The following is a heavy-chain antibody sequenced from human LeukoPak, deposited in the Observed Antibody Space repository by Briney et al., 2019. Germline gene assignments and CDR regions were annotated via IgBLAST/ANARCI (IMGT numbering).Heavy chain of an antibody. D-gene: IGHD3-22*01. V-gene: IGHV5-51*01. CDR1: GYSFTSYW. J-gene: IGHJ6*02. CDR2: IYPRDSDT. Sequence: GESLKISCKGSGYSFTSYWIGWVRQMPGKGLEWMGIIYPRDSDTRYSPSLQGQVTISADKSISTAYLQWSSLKASDTAMYYCARSGKYDSSGYYSGYYYGMDVWGQGTTVTVSS. CDR3: ARSGKYDSSGYYSGYYYGMDV.